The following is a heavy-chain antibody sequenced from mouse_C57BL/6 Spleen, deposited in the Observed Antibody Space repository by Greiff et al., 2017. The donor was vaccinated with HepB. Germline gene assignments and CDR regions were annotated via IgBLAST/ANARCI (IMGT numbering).Heavy chain of an antibody. J-gene: IGHJ4*01. D-gene: IGHD2-10*02. CDR2: INPNYGTT. V-gene: IGHV1-39*01. Sequence: VQLQQSGPELVKPGASVKISCKASGYSFTDYNMNWVKQSNGKSLEWIGVINPNYGTTSYNQKFKGKATLTVDQSSSTAYMQLNSLTSEDAAVYYCARRGYGNYVKAMDYWGQGTSVTVSS. CDR1: GYSFTDYN. CDR3: ARRGYGNYVKAMDY.